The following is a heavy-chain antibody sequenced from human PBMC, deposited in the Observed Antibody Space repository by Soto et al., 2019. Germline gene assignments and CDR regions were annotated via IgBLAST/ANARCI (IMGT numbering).Heavy chain of an antibody. D-gene: IGHD3-22*01. V-gene: IGHV4-34*01. CDR1: GGSLSDYY. Sequence: QVQLQQWGAGLLKPSETLSPTCAVYGGSLSDYYWTWIRQPPGKGLEWIGEINDSGSTNYTPSLESRVTMSIDTSKNRFSLKLSSVTAADTAVYYCARGSHRLHSYDSSGFYHYVDYWGQGTLVTVSS. J-gene: IGHJ4*02. CDR3: ARGSHRLHSYDSSGFYHYVDY. CDR2: INDSGST.